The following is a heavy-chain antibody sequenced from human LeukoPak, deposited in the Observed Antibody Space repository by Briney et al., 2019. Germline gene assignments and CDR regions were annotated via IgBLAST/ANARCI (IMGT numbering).Heavy chain of an antibody. J-gene: IGHJ6*03. CDR3: ARGWFSDCVNYYYYIDV. CDR1: GFTFNKFW. D-gene: IGHD2-21*02. Sequence: GGSLRLSCAASGFTFNKFWMHWVRQAPGKGLVWVSRINSDGSTTRYADSVKGRFTISRDNAKNTLYLQMDRLRAEDAAVYYCARGWFSDCVNYYYYIDVWGRGTTVTVSS. CDR2: INSDGSTT. V-gene: IGHV3-74*01.